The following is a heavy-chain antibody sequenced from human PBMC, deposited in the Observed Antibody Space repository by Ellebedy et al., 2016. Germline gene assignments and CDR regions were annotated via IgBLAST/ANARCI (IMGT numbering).Heavy chain of an antibody. CDR1: GFTFSSYG. CDR2: IWYDGSNK. D-gene: IGHD3-10*01. V-gene: IGHV3-33*01. Sequence: GESLKISXVASGFTFSSYGFLWVRQAPGKGLEWVAVIWYDGSNKYYADSVEGRFTISRDNSKNTLYLEMSSLRAEDTAVYYCASHVGLGTYSLDFWGQGTLVTVSS. CDR3: ASHVGLGTYSLDF. J-gene: IGHJ4*02.